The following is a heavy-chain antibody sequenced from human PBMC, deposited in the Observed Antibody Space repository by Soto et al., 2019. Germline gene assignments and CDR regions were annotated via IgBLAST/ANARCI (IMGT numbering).Heavy chain of an antibody. CDR3: ARGHYDFWSGYFGTIDY. J-gene: IGHJ4*02. V-gene: IGHV4-59*08. CDR1: GGSISNYY. CDR2: IHYSGNT. D-gene: IGHD3-3*01. Sequence: PSETLSLTCTVSGGSISNYYWSWIRQPPGKGLEWIGYIHYSGNTKYNPSLKSRVTISADTSKNQLSLKLSSVTAADTAVYYCARGHYDFWSGYFGTIDYWGQGTLVSVSS.